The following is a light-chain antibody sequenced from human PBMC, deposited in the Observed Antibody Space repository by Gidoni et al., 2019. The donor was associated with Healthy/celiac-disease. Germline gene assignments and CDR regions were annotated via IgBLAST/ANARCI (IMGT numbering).Light chain of an antibody. J-gene: IGLJ1*01. CDR1: SYNSGSNT. CDR3: AAWDDSLNGYV. Sequence: QSVLTQPPSASGTPGQRVTISCSGSSYNSGSNTVNWYQQLPGTAPKLLIYSNNQRPSGVPDRFSGSKSGTSASLAISGLQSEDEADYYCAAWDDSLNGYVFGTGTKVTVL. CDR2: SNN. V-gene: IGLV1-44*01.